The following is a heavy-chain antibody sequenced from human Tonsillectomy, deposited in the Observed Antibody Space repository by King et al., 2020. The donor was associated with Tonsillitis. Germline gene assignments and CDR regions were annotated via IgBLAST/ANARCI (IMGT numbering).Heavy chain of an antibody. Sequence: VQLVESGGGLVKPGGSLRLSCAASGFTFSNAWMSWVRQAPGKGLEWVGRIKSKTDGGTTDYAAPVKGRFTIARDDSKNTLYLQMNSLKTEDTAVYYCTTGGRGDYSPVGLFDHWGQGTLVTVSS. CDR2: IKSKTDGGTT. D-gene: IGHD4-17*01. CDR1: GFTFSNAW. CDR3: TTGGRGDYSPVGLFDH. V-gene: IGHV3-15*01. J-gene: IGHJ4*02.